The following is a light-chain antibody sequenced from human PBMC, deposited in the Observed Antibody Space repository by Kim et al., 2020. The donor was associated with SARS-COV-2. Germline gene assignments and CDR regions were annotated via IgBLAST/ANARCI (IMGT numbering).Light chain of an antibody. CDR3: QQYDDTST. Sequence: EIVLTQYPGTLSLSPGERATLSCRASQSVSNRYLAWYQQKPGQAPRLLIYGASSRATGIPDRFSGSGSGTDFTVTISRLEPEDSAVYYCQQYDDTSTFCQGTKVDIK. J-gene: IGKJ1*01. CDR1: QSVSNRY. CDR2: GAS. V-gene: IGKV3-20*01.